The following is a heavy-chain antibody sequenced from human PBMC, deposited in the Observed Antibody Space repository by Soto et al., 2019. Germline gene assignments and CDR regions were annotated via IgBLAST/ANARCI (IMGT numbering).Heavy chain of an antibody. CDR3: ARDASSASGPDYRDAFAM. Sequence: EVQLVESGGGLVQPGGSLRLSCAASGFTFSDYWMTWVRQAPGKGLEWVANIKKDESKKYYLDSVRGRFTISRDNARNSPYLQMNSLRAEDTALYYYARDASSASGPDYRDAFAMWGQGTMVTVSS. V-gene: IGHV3-7*05. D-gene: IGHD4-17*01. CDR2: IKKDESKK. CDR1: GFTFSDYW. J-gene: IGHJ3*02.